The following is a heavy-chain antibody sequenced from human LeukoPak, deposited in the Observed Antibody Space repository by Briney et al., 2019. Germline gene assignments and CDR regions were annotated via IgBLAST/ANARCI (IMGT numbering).Heavy chain of an antibody. Sequence: PSETLSLTCTVSGGSISSSSYYWGWIRQPPGKGLEWIGSIYYSGSTYYNPSLKSRVTISVDTSKNQFSLKLSSVTAADTAVYYCARDHCGGSCKQWYFDLWGRGTLVTVSS. CDR3: ARDHCGGSCKQWYFDL. CDR1: GGSISSSSYY. D-gene: IGHD2-15*01. V-gene: IGHV4-39*02. CDR2: IYYSGST. J-gene: IGHJ2*01.